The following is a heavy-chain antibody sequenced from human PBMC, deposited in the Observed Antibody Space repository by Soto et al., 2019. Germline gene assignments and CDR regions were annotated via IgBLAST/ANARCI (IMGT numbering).Heavy chain of an antibody. CDR3: ATWHEREHAYDV. D-gene: IGHD1-1*01. V-gene: IGHV3-33*04. J-gene: IGHJ3*01. Sequence: GGSLRLSCVGSGFTFSNYAMHWVRQAPGKGLEWVAFISFDSSEIHYADSVKGRFTISRDNPRNTLFLHVNSPTADDTAVYYCATWHEREHAYDVWGQGTTVTVSS. CDR2: ISFDSSEI. CDR1: GFTFSNYA.